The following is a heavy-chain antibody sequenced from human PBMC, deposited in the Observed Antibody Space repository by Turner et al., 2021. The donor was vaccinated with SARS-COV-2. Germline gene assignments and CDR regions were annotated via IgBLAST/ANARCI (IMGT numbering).Heavy chain of an antibody. Sequence: HVQLVQSGAEVKKPGSSVQVSCQASGGTFSSHSTSWVRLAPGQGLEWMGRIIPILGIGTYAQKFQGRVTITANKSASTAYMGLSSLRSEDTAVYYCARAMVRGVNAYVEYLQHWGQGTLVTVSS. D-gene: IGHD3-10*01. CDR2: IIPILGIG. CDR3: ARAMVRGVNAYVEYLQH. J-gene: IGHJ1*01. CDR1: GGTFSSHS. V-gene: IGHV1-69*04.